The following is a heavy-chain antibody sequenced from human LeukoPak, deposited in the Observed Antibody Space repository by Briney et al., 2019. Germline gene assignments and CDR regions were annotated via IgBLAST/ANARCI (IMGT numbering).Heavy chain of an antibody. CDR2: VSSSGGST. V-gene: IGHV3-23*01. D-gene: IGHD6-19*01. CDR3: ARGISSGWYVGPRYFDY. J-gene: IGHJ4*02. Sequence: PGGSLRLSCAASGFTFSSYAMSWVRQAPGKGLEWVSAVSSSGGSTNYADYVKGQFTISRDNSKNTVYLHMNSLRAEDTAVYYCARGISSGWYVGPRYFDYWGQGTLVTVSS. CDR1: GFTFSSYA.